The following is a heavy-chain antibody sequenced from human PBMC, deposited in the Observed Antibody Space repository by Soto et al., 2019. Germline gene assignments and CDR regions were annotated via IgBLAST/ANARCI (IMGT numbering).Heavy chain of an antibody. CDR3: AHSPNYNDYIWGSYRHDSFDI. CDR1: GFSLSTSGVG. D-gene: IGHD3-16*02. CDR2: IYWDDDK. V-gene: IGHV2-5*02. J-gene: IGHJ3*02. Sequence: QITLKESGPTLVKPTQTLTLTCTFSGFSLSTSGVGVGWIRQPPGKALEWLALIYWDDDKRYSPSLKSRLTITKDTSKNQEVLTMTNMDPVDTATYYCAHSPNYNDYIWGSYRHDSFDIWGQGTMVTVSS.